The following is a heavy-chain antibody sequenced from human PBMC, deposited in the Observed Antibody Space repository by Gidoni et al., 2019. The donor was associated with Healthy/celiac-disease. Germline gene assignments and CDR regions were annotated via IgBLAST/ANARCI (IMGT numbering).Heavy chain of an antibody. CDR3: AREGDWGTPIYYYYGMDV. V-gene: IGHV3-30-3*01. J-gene: IGHJ6*02. CDR2: ISYDGSNK. CDR1: GFTFSSYA. Sequence: QVQLVESGGGVVQPGRSLRLSCAASGFTFSSYAMPWVRQAPGKGLEWVAVISYDGSNKYYADSVKGRFTISRDNSKNTLYLQMNSLRAEDTAVYYCAREGDWGTPIYYYYGMDVWGQGTTVTVSS. D-gene: IGHD3-16*01.